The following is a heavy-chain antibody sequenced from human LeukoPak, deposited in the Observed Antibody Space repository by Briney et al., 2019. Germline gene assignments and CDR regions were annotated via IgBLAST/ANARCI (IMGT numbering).Heavy chain of an antibody. V-gene: IGHV5-51*01. J-gene: IGHJ4*02. CDR2: IYPGDSDT. Sequence: GESLKISCKGSGYSFTSYWIGWVRQMPGKGLEWMGIIYPGDSDTRYSPSFQGQVTISADKSISTAYLQWSSLKASDTTMYYCARRVDSSGYYYAYWGQGTLVTVSS. D-gene: IGHD3-22*01. CDR1: GYSFTSYW. CDR3: ARRVDSSGYYYAY.